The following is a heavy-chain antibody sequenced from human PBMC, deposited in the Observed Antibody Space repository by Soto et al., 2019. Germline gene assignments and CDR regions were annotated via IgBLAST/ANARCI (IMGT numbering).Heavy chain of an antibody. CDR2: IIPIFGTA. Sequence: SVKVSCKASGGTFSSYAISWVRQAPGQGLEWMGGIIPIFGTANYAQKFQGRVTITADESTSTAYMELSSLRSEDTAVYYCASPRRGYSYGYYYYYGMDVWGQGTTVTVSS. V-gene: IGHV1-69*13. CDR3: ASPRRGYSYGYYYYYGMDV. D-gene: IGHD5-18*01. J-gene: IGHJ6*02. CDR1: GGTFSSYA.